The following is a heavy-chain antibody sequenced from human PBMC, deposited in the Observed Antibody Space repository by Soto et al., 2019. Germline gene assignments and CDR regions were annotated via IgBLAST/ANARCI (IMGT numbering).Heavy chain of an antibody. Sequence: PSETLSLTCSVSGGSISSDFWSWIRQPPGKGLEWIGYIYYTGSTNYNPSLKSRVTMSVDTSKNQSSLKLSSVTAADSALYYCARHQSHSSSYVDPWGQGTLVTVSS. CDR1: GGSISSDF. CDR2: IYYTGST. CDR3: ARHQSHSSSYVDP. J-gene: IGHJ5*02. D-gene: IGHD6-13*01. V-gene: IGHV4-59*08.